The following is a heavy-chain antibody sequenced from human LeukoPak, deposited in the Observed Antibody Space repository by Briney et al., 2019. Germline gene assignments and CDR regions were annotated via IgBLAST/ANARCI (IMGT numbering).Heavy chain of an antibody. Sequence: MTSETLSLTCTVSGGSISSSSYYWGWIRQPPGKGLEWIGSIYYSGSTYYNPSLKSRVTISVDTSKNQFSLKLSSVTAADTAVYYCARMGAIGGASANPDYWGQGTLVTVSS. V-gene: IGHV4-39*07. J-gene: IGHJ4*02. CDR1: GGSISSSSYY. CDR3: ARMGAIGGASANPDY. CDR2: IYYSGST. D-gene: IGHD2-21*01.